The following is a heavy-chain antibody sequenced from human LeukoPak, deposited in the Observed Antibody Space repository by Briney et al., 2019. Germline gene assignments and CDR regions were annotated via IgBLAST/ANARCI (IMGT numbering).Heavy chain of an antibody. Sequence: PGGSLRLSCAASGFTFSSYWMSWVRQAPGKGLEWVANIKQDGSEKYYVDSVKGRFTISRDNAKNSLYLQMNSLRVEDTAVYYCAKGSPGGRVNPPHFDHWGQGTLVTVSS. J-gene: IGHJ4*02. CDR1: GFTFSSYW. CDR3: AKGSPGGRVNPPHFDH. CDR2: IKQDGSEK. D-gene: IGHD1-14*01. V-gene: IGHV3-7*03.